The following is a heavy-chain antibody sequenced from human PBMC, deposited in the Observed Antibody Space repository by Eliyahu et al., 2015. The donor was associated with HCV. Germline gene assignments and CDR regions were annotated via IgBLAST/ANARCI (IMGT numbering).Heavy chain of an antibody. CDR3: ARLPRDADRSGFDY. Sequence: EVQLVQSGAEVKXPGEXXKXSCKGSGYXFTSXWIGWVRQMPGKGLEWMGIIYPGDSDTRYSPSFQGQVTISADKSISTAYLQWSSLKASDTAMYYCARLPRDADRSGFDYWGQGTLVTVSS. V-gene: IGHV5-51*01. CDR2: IYPGDSDT. CDR1: GYXFTSXW. J-gene: IGHJ4*02.